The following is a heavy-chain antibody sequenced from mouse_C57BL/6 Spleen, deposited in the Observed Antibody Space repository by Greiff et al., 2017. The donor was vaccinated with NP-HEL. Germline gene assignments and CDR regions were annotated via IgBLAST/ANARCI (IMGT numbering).Heavy chain of an antibody. D-gene: IGHD2-4*01. V-gene: IGHV3-6*01. CDR3: AREGNDYDEDY. CDR1: GYSITSGYY. J-gene: IGHJ2*01. Sequence: EVQLQESGPGLVKPSQSLSLTCSVTGYSITSGYYWNWIRQFPGNKLEWMGYISYDGSNNYNPSLKNRISITRDTSKNQFFLKLNSVTTEDTATYYCAREGNDYDEDYWGQGTTLTVSS. CDR2: ISYDGSN.